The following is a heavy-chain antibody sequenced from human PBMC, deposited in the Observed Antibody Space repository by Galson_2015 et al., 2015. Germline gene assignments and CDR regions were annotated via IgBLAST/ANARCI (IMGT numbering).Heavy chain of an antibody. CDR3: AHRSPRSTDWNSNCFDY. D-gene: IGHD1-7*01. V-gene: IGHV2-5*02. J-gene: IGHJ4*02. Sequence: PALVKPTQTLTLTCSFSGFSLTNRPEGVGWIRQAPGKALEWLAVIYWDDDKRYSPSLRNRLTITKDTSKNQVVLTMTDMDPAETGIYYCAHRSPRSTDWNSNCFDYWGQGTLVTVSS. CDR1: GFSLTNRPEG. CDR2: IYWDDDK.